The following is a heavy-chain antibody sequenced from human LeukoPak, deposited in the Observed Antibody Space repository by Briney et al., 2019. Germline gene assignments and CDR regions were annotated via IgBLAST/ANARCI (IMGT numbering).Heavy chain of an antibody. Sequence: PGGSLRLSCAASGFTFSSYEMNWVRQAPGKGLEWVSAISGSGGSTYYADSVKGRFTISRDNSKNTLYLQMNSLRAEDTAVYYCAKVPQWSSFRFFDYWGQGTLVTVSS. CDR3: AKVPQWSSFRFFDY. D-gene: IGHD6-13*01. CDR1: GFTFSSYE. CDR2: ISGSGGST. J-gene: IGHJ4*02. V-gene: IGHV3-23*01.